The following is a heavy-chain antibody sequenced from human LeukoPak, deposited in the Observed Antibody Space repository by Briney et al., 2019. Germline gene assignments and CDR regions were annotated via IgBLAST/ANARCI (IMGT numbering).Heavy chain of an antibody. V-gene: IGHV3-48*01. CDR3: AARRLTVTTEIDY. J-gene: IGHJ4*02. Sequence: GGSLRLSCAASGFTFSSYSMNWVRQAPGKGLEWVSYISSSSSTIYYADSVKGRFTISRDNSKNTVYLQMNSLRAEDTAVYYCAARRLTVTTEIDYWGQGTLVTVSS. D-gene: IGHD4-17*01. CDR1: GFTFSSYS. CDR2: ISSSSSTI.